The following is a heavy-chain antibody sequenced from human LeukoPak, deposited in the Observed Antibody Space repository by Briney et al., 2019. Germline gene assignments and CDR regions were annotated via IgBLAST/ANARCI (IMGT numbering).Heavy chain of an antibody. V-gene: IGHV6-1*01. Sequence: SQTLSLTCAISGDSVSTNSGTWNWIRQSPSRGLGWLGRTYFRSKWYNDYAVSVKSRITFNPDTSKNQFSLQLNSVTPEDTAVYYCARVGHNYGLYYFDSWGQGTLVTVSS. CDR3: ARVGHNYGLYYFDS. CDR1: GDSVSTNSGT. J-gene: IGHJ4*02. CDR2: TYFRSKWYN. D-gene: IGHD5-18*01.